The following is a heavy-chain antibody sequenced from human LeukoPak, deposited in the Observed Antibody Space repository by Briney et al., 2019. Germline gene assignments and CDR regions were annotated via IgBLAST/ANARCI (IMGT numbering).Heavy chain of an antibody. J-gene: IGHJ6*03. CDR3: ARGVVVPAAIREYYYYYYMDV. Sequence: PSETLSLTCTVSGGSISSYYWSWIRQPPGKGLEWIGYIYTSGSTNYNPSLKSRVTISVDTSKNQFSLKLSSVAAADTAVYYCARGVVVPAAIREYYYYYYMDVWGKGTTVTVSS. CDR2: IYTSGST. CDR1: GGSISSYY. V-gene: IGHV4-4*09. D-gene: IGHD2-2*02.